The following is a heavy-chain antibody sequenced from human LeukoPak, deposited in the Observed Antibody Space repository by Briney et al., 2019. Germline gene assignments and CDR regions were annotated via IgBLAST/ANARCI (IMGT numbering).Heavy chain of an antibody. V-gene: IGHV3-21*01. CDR1: GFTFSSYS. D-gene: IGHD6-13*01. CDR2: ISSSSSYI. CDR3: ARDPVIAAAGEGAFDI. J-gene: IGHJ3*02. Sequence: GGSLRLSCAASGFTFSSYSMNWVRQAPGKGLEWVSSISSSSSYIYYADSVKGRFTISRDNAKNSLYLQMNSLRAEDTAVYYCARDPVIAAAGEGAFDIWGQGTMVTVSS.